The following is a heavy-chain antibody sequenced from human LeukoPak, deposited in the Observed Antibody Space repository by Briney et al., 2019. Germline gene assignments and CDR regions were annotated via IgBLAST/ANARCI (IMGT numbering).Heavy chain of an antibody. D-gene: IGHD5-18*01. CDR3: ANWGTAMAGDY. V-gene: IGHV3-23*01. CDR2: ISGSGGST. CDR1: GFTFSSYA. Sequence: GGSLRLSCAASGFTFSSYAMSWVRQAPGKGLEWVSAISGSGGSTYYAASVKGRFTISRDNSMNTLYLQMNSLRAEDTAVYYCANWGTAMAGDYWGQGTLVTVSS. J-gene: IGHJ4*02.